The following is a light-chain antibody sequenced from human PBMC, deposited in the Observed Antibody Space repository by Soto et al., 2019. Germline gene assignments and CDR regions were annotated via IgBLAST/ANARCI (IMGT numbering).Light chain of an antibody. V-gene: IGKV3-20*01. J-gene: IGKJ1*01. CDR1: QSVSSSQ. Sequence: EIVLTQSPGTLSLSPGERATLSCRASQSVSSSQLAWYQQKPGQAPRLLIFGASSRAAGIPDRFSGSGSGTEFTLTISSLQSEDFAVYYCQQYYHWPRTFGQGTKVDI. CDR3: QQYYHWPRT. CDR2: GAS.